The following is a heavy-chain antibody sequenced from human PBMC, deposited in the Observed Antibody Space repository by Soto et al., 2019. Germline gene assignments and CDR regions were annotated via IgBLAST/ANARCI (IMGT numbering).Heavy chain of an antibody. Sequence: QVQLQQWGAGLLKPSETLSLTCAVYGGSFSGYYWSWIRQPPGKGLEWIGEINHSGSTNYNPSLKSRVTISVYRSKTKYSLKLRSVTVGDAAVYYCARGGAIYVYAFDIWGQGTMVTVSS. D-gene: IGHD2-2*01. CDR3: ARGGAIYVYAFDI. CDR1: GGSFSGYY. J-gene: IGHJ3*02. CDR2: INHSGST. V-gene: IGHV4-34*01.